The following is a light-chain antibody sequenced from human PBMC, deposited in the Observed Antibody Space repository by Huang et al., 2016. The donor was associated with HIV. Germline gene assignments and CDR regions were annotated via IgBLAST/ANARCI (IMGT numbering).Light chain of an antibody. J-gene: IGKJ2*01. CDR2: AAS. V-gene: IGKV3-15*01. CDR3: QHYRVWPPVYT. Sequence: EIVMTQSPATLSVSPGERATLSCMASQTVSSNLDWYQQKPGQAPRLLSYAASTRATDIPARFSGSGSGTEFTLTISSLQSEDFAVYYCQHYRVWPPVYTFGQGTKLEIK. CDR1: QTVSSN.